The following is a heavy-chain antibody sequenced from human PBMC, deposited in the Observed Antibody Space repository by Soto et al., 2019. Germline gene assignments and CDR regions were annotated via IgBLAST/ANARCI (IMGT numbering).Heavy chain of an antibody. Sequence: EEQLVESGGGLVQPGGSLRLSCAAAGFTFSSYWMHWVRQAPGKGLVWVSRINPDGSITTYADSVKGRFTISRDNAKNTLYLQMNSLRGDDTAVYYCARVPIGKYGIWNYWGQGTPVTVSS. J-gene: IGHJ4*02. CDR2: INPDGSIT. CDR1: GFTFSSYW. CDR3: ARVPIGKYGIWNY. V-gene: IGHV3-74*01. D-gene: IGHD3-10*01.